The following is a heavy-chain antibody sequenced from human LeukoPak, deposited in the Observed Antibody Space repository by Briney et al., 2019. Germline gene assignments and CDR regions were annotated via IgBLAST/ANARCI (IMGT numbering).Heavy chain of an antibody. J-gene: IGHJ4*02. CDR3: AKDYGSGSYLDY. Sequence: GGSLRLSCAASGFTFSNYGMHWVRQAPGKGLEWVSDISGSGTSTYYADSVRGRFTISRDNSKNTLYMQMSSLRAEDTAVYYCAKDYGSGSYLDYWGQGTLVTVSS. D-gene: IGHD3-10*01. V-gene: IGHV3-23*01. CDR1: GFTFSNYG. CDR2: ISGSGTST.